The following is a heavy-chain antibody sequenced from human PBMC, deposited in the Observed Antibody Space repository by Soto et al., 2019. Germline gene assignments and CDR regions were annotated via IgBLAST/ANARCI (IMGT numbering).Heavy chain of an antibody. D-gene: IGHD3-16*01. J-gene: IGHJ6*02. V-gene: IGHV5-51*01. CDR3: ARQRSRGKYFWALDA. CDR1: GYNFPNYR. CDR2: VYGGDSDA. Sequence: PGESLKISCQASGYNFPNYRIGRVRQMPGKGLEWMGVVYGGDSDARYSPSFQGQVTISADKSVNTAYLQWSSLRASDSAIYYCARQRSRGKYFWALDAWGQGTTVTVSS.